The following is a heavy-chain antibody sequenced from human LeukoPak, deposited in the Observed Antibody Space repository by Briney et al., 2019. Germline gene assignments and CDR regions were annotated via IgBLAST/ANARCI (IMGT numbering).Heavy chain of an antibody. V-gene: IGHV3-23*01. CDR3: ARVKIQLWLYDAFDI. J-gene: IGHJ3*02. D-gene: IGHD5-18*01. CDR2: ISGSGGST. Sequence: PGGSLRLSCAASGFTFSSYAMSWVRQAPGKGLEWVSAISGSGGSTYYADTVKGRFTISRDNSKNTLYLQMNSLRAEDTAVYYCARVKIQLWLYDAFDIWGQGTMVTVSS. CDR1: GFTFSSYA.